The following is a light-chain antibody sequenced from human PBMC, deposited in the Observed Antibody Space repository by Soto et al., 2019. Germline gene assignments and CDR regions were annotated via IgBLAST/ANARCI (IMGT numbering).Light chain of an antibody. CDR3: QSSDSSLNV. V-gene: IGLV1-40*01. J-gene: IGLJ1*01. Sequence: QPVLTQPPSVSGAPGQRVTISCTGSSSNIGAGYDVHWYQQLPGTAPKLLIYGNSNRPSGVPDRFSGSKSGTSASLAITGLQAEDEADYCCQSSDSSLNVFGTGTKLTVL. CDR1: SSNIGAGYD. CDR2: GNS.